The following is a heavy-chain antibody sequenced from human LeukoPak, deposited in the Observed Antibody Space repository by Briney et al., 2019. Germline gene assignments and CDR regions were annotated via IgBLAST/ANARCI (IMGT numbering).Heavy chain of an antibody. CDR3: ARASTIFGVALAYFDY. V-gene: IGHV3-74*01. CDR1: GFTFSSYW. Sequence: GGSLRLSCAASGFTFSSYWMHWVRQAPGKGLVWVSRFNSDGSSTSYADSVKGRFTISRDNAKNTLYLQMNSLRAEDTAVYYCARASTIFGVALAYFDYWGQGTLVTVSS. J-gene: IGHJ4*02. D-gene: IGHD3-3*01. CDR2: FNSDGSST.